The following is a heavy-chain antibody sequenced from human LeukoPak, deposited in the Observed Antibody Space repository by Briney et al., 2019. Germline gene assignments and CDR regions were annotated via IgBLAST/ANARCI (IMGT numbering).Heavy chain of an antibody. V-gene: IGHV4-59*01. Sequence: SETLSLTCTVSGGSISSYYWSWIRQPPGKGLEWIGYIYYSGSTNYNPSLKSRVTISVDTSKNQFSLKLSSETAADTAVYYCARVRRAYCSGGSCYRKGAYFDYWGQGTLVTVSS. J-gene: IGHJ4*02. D-gene: IGHD2-15*01. CDR2: IYYSGST. CDR3: ARVRRAYCSGGSCYRKGAYFDY. CDR1: GGSISSYY.